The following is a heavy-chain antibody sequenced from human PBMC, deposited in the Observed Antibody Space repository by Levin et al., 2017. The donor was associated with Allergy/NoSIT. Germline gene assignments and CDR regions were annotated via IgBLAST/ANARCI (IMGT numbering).Heavy chain of an antibody. CDR2: INPNNGDT. D-gene: IGHD1-26*01. V-gene: IGHV1-2*02. CDR1: AYIFTAYY. J-gene: IGHJ4*02. Sequence: ASVKVSCKASAYIFTAYYIHWVRQAPGQGLEWMGCINPNNGDTSYGQKFQGRVTMTRDTSISTAYMELSALISDDTGVYYCTRDGTRTRFDFWGQGTLVTVS. CDR3: TRDGTRTRFDF.